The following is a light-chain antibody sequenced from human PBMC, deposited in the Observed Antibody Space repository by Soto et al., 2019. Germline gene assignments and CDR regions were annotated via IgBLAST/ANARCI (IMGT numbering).Light chain of an antibody. CDR3: QQYVSLPIT. CDR2: GAS. V-gene: IGKV3-20*01. Sequence: EIVLTQSPCTLSLSPGERATLSCRASQSVSSSYLAWYQQKPGQAPRLLIYGASSRATGIPDRFSGSGSGTDFTLTINRVAPEDFAVYYCQQYVSLPITFGQGTRLEIK. CDR1: QSVSSSY. J-gene: IGKJ5*01.